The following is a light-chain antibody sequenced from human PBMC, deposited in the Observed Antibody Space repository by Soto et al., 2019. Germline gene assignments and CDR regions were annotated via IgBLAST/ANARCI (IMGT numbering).Light chain of an antibody. V-gene: IGKV3-11*01. CDR2: DAS. CDR3: QQRSNWPPLT. CDR1: QSVSTY. Sequence: DILLTQSPATLSLSPGDRATLXCRASQSVSTYLAWFQQKPGQAPRLLIYDASNRATGIPARFSGSGSGTDFTLTISSLEPEDFAVYYCQQRSNWPPLTFGGGTKVDIK. J-gene: IGKJ4*01.